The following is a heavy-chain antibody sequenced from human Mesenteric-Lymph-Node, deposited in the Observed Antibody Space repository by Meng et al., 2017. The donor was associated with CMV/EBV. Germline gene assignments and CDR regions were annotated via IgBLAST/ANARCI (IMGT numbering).Heavy chain of an antibody. D-gene: IGHD3-10*01. Sequence: LRLRESAPRLVNPSETLSLQCTVSGGSISSSGHYWGWIRQPPGKGLEWIGSIFYSGSAHYNPALESRVTISIDKSKNEFFLNLGSVTAADTAMYFCARDTLTYSYGPGWIDPWGQGTLVTVSS. CDR2: IFYSGSA. CDR3: ARDTLTYSYGPGWIDP. J-gene: IGHJ5*02. V-gene: IGHV4-39*02. CDR1: GGSISSSGHY.